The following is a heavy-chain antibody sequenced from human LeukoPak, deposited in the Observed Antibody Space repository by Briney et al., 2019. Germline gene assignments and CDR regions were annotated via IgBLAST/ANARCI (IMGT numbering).Heavy chain of an antibody. V-gene: IGHV3-23*01. CDR3: TRVGYIDEGIDY. CDR2: IGNSGGST. Sequence: GGSLGLSCAASGFTFSSYAMTWVRQAPGKGLDWVSAIGNSGGSTYYADSVKGRFTISRDNAKNSLYLQMNSLRAEDTAIYYCTRVGYIDEGIDYWGQGTLVTVSS. D-gene: IGHD5-24*01. CDR1: GFTFSSYA. J-gene: IGHJ4*02.